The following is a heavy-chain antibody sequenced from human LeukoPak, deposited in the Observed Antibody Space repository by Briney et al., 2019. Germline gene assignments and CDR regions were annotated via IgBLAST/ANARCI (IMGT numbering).Heavy chain of an antibody. J-gene: IGHJ6*03. CDR2: IYYSGST. CDR1: GGSISSYY. CDR3: ARGVRYDFWSTYPHYMDV. D-gene: IGHD3-3*01. Sequence: PSETLSLTCTVSGGSISSYYWSWIRQPPGKGLEWIGYIYYSGSTNYNPSLKSRVTISVDTSKNQFSLKLSSVTAADTAVYYCARGVRYDFWSTYPHYMDVWGKGTTVTVSS. V-gene: IGHV4-59*01.